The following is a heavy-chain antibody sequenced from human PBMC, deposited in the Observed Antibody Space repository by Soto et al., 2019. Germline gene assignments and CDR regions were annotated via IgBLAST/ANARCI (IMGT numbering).Heavy chain of an antibody. D-gene: IGHD3-10*01. CDR3: ARGSSPTMVRGVYAADY. CDR2: ISAYNGNT. Sequence: GASVKVSCKASGYTFTSYGISWVRQAPGQGLEWMGWISAYNGNTNYAQKLQGRVTMTTDTSTSTAYMELRSLRSDDTAVYYCARGSSPTMVRGVYAADYWGQGTLVTVSS. V-gene: IGHV1-18*01. J-gene: IGHJ4*02. CDR1: GYTFTSYG.